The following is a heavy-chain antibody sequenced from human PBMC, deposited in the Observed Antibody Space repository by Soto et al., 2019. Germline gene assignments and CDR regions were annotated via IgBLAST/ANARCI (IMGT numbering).Heavy chain of an antibody. CDR2: LGGTGGRA. D-gene: IGHD3-9*01. Sequence: HPGGSLRLSCAASGFTFSSYAMCWVRQAPGKGLEWVSALGGTGGRAYYADSVKGRFTVSRDNSRNTLFLQMNSLRVEDTAIYSCAKADRPYYEILTVPDYWGQGTLVTVSS. V-gene: IGHV3-23*01. CDR3: AKADRPYYEILTVPDY. CDR1: GFTFSSYA. J-gene: IGHJ4*02.